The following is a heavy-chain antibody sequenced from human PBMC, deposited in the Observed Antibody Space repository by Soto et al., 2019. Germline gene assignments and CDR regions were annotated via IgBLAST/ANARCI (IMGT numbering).Heavy chain of an antibody. V-gene: IGHV4-59*01. Sequence: QVQLQESGPGLVKPSETLSLTCSVSGGSISGSYWSWIRQSPGKGLGWLDYVYYTGSTNYSPSLRSRVSISVDTSKNEFSLRLSSVTAADTAVYFCARSVAVPGAHIDYWGQGTQVTVSS. CDR2: VYYTGST. CDR1: GGSISGSY. CDR3: ARSVAVPGAHIDY. J-gene: IGHJ4*02. D-gene: IGHD6-19*01.